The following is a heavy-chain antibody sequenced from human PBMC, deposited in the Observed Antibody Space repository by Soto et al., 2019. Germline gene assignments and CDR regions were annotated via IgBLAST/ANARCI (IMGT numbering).Heavy chain of an antibody. CDR1: GYTFTDYS. CDR2: INPASGKT. CDR3: ARDLWLGESFRYYFDY. J-gene: IGHJ4*02. Sequence: ASVKVSCKASGYTFTDYSLQWVRQAPGQRLEWMGWINPASGKTKYSQKFQGRVTITRDTSASTAYMELSSLTSEDTALYYCARDLWLGESFRYYFDYWAREPWSPSPQ. V-gene: IGHV1-3*01. D-gene: IGHD3-10*01.